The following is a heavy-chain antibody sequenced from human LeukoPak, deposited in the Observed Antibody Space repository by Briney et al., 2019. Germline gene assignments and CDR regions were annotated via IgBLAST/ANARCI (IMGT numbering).Heavy chain of an antibody. CDR2: IYSGGST. V-gene: IGHV3-66*01. CDR3: ASPGYYYDFWSGSGSNYYGMDV. D-gene: IGHD3-3*01. J-gene: IGHJ6*02. Sequence: GGSLRLSCAASGFTVSSNYMSWVRQAPGKGLEWVSVIYSGGSTYYADSVKGRFTISRDNSKNTLYLQMNSLRAEDTAVYYCASPGYYYDFWSGSGSNYYGMDVWGQGTTVTVSS. CDR1: GFTVSSNY.